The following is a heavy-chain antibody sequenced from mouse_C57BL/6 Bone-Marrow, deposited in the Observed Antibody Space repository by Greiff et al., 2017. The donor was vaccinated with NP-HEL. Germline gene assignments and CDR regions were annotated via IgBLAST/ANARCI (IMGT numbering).Heavy chain of an antibody. Sequence: EVLLVESGGDLVKPGGSLKLSCAASGFTFSSYGMSWVRQTPDKRLEWVATISSGGSYTYYPDSVKGRFTISRDNAKNTMYLQLSSLKSEDTAMYYCARQRLLRYCFDYWGQGTTLTVSS. CDR2: ISSGGSYT. CDR1: GFTFSSYG. D-gene: IGHD1-1*01. V-gene: IGHV5-6*01. CDR3: ARQRLLRYCFDY. J-gene: IGHJ2*01.